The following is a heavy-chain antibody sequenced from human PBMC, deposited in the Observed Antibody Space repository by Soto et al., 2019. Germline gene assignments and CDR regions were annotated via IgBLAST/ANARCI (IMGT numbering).Heavy chain of an antibody. CDR3: ARGPSEVLRYFDWSEWFDP. CDR1: GGTFSSYT. D-gene: IGHD3-9*01. J-gene: IGHJ5*02. V-gene: IGHV1-69*02. Sequence: SVKVSCKASGGTFSSYTISWVRQAPGQGLEWMGRIIPILGIANYAQKFQGRVTITADKSTSTAYMELSSLRSEDTAVYYCARGPSEVLRYFDWSEWFDPWGQGTLVTVS. CDR2: IIPILGIA.